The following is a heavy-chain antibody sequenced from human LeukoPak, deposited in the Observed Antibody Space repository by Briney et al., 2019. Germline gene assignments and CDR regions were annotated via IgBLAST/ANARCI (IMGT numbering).Heavy chain of an antibody. CDR3: ARDQGIFDY. V-gene: IGHV3-48*02. CDR1: GFTFSSYS. J-gene: IGHJ4*02. Sequence: PGGSLRLSYAASGFTFSSYSMNWVRQAPGKGLEWVSYISSSSKTIYYADSVKGRFTISRDNAKNPLYLQMNRLRDEDSAVYYCARDQGIFDYWGQGTLVTVSS. CDR2: ISSSSKTI.